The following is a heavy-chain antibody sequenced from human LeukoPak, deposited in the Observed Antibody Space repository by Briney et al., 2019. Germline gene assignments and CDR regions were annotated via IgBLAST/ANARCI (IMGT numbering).Heavy chain of an antibody. CDR3: AMLYCSAGSCYTGLGNAFDI. V-gene: IGHV3-21*04. D-gene: IGHD2-15*01. J-gene: IGHJ3*02. CDR1: GFTFSSYN. Sequence: PGGSLRLSCAASGFTFSSYNMNWVRQAPGKGLEWVSSISSSSSYIYYADSVKGRFTISRDNSKDTLYLQMNSLRAEDTAVYYCAMLYCSAGSCYTGLGNAFDIWGQGTMVTVSS. CDR2: ISSSSSYI.